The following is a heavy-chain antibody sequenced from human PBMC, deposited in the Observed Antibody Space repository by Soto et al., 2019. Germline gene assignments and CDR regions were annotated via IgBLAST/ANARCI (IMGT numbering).Heavy chain of an antibody. CDR1: EFTFSGYS. V-gene: IGHV3-30*03. CDR3: ARDCGEGSYYYYGMDV. J-gene: IGHJ6*02. Sequence: LRLSCADCEFTFSGYSMNWVRQAPGKGLEWVAVISYDGSNKYYADSVKGRFTISRDNSKNTLYLQMNSLRAEDTAVYYCARDCGEGSYYYYGMDVWGQGTTVTVSS. CDR2: ISYDGSNK.